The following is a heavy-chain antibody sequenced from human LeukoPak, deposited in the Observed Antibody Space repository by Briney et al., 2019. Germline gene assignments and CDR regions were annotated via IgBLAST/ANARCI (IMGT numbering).Heavy chain of an antibody. CDR2: ISGSGGST. CDR3: AKSSGRNYDFWSGYYIGWFDP. D-gene: IGHD3-3*01. J-gene: IGHJ5*02. V-gene: IGHV3-23*01. CDR1: GFTFSSYA. Sequence: GGSLRLSCAASGFTFSSYAMSWVRQAPGKGLEWVSAISGSGGSTYYADSVKGRFTISRDNSKNTLYLQMNSLRAEDTAVYYCAKSSGRNYDFWSGYYIGWFDPWGQGTLVTVSS.